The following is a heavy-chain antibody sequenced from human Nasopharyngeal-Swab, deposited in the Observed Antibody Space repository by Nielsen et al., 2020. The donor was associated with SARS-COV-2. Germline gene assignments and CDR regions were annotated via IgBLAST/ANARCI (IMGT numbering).Heavy chain of an antibody. CDR3: AKDRGDYDYIWGSYRGGFDY. D-gene: IGHD3-16*02. V-gene: IGHV3-23*01. CDR1: GFTFSSYS. Sequence: GGSLRLSCTASGFTFSSYSMNWVRQAPGKGLEWVSTISGSGGGTYYADSVKGRFTISRDNSKNTLYLQMNSLRAEDTAVYYCAKDRGDYDYIWGSYRGGFDYWGQGTLVTVSS. CDR2: ISGSGGGT. J-gene: IGHJ4*02.